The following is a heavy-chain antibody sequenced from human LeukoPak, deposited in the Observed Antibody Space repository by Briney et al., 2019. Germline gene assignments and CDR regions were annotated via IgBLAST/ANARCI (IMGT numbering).Heavy chain of an antibody. CDR2: IYWDDHK. CDR1: GFSLSTSGVG. Sequence: ESGPALVKPTQTLTLTCPFSGFSLSTSGVGVGWIRQPPGKALEWLALIYWDDHKRYSPSLKSRLTITNDTSKNQVVLTMTNMDPVDTATYYCALSPESSWYQTHYFDYWGQGTLVTVSS. CDR3: ALSPESSWYQTHYFDY. V-gene: IGHV2-5*02. D-gene: IGHD6-13*01. J-gene: IGHJ4*02.